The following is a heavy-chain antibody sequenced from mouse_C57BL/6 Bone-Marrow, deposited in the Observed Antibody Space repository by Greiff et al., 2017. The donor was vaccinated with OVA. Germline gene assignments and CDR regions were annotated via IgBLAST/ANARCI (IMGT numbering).Heavy chain of an antibody. D-gene: IGHD1-1*01. J-gene: IGHJ1*03. CDR1: GYTFTSYG. Sequence: QVQLQQSGAELARPGASVKLSCKASGYTFTSYGISWVKQRTGQGLEWIGEIYPRNGNTYYNEKFKGKATLTADKSSSTAYMELRSLTSEDSAVYFWARIGYYGSSSYWYFDVWGTGTTVTVSS. V-gene: IGHV1-81*01. CDR3: ARIGYYGSSSYWYFDV. CDR2: IYPRNGNT.